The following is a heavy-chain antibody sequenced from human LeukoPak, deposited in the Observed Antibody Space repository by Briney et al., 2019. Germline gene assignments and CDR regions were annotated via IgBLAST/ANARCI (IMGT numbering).Heavy chain of an antibody. J-gene: IGHJ4*02. CDR3: ARDGDGYTNGNFDY. D-gene: IGHD5-24*01. Sequence: SVKVSCKASGGTFSSYAISWVRQAPGQGLEWMGGIIPVFGTANYAQKFQGRVTITADESTSTAYMELSSLRSEDTAVFYCARDGDGYTNGNFDYWGQGSLVIVSS. CDR2: IIPVFGTA. V-gene: IGHV1-69*13. CDR1: GGTFSSYA.